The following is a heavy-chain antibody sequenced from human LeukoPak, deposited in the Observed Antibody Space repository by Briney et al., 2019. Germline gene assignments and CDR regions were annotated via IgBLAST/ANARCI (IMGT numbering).Heavy chain of an antibody. J-gene: IGHJ5*02. D-gene: IGHD3-22*01. V-gene: IGHV3-48*01. CDR2: ISGSSGII. Sequence: GGSLRLSCAASGFTFNTYTMNWVRQAPGKGLEWVSYISGSSGIIDYADSVRGRFTISRDNAKNSLYLQMNSLRAEDTAVYYCARERKYYYDSSGYNTANWFDPWGQGTLVTVSS. CDR1: GFTFNTYT. CDR3: ARERKYYYDSSGYNTANWFDP.